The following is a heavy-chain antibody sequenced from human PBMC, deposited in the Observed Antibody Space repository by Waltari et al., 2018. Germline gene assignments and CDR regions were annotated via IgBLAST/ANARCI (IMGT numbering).Heavy chain of an antibody. J-gene: IGHJ4*02. CDR3: ARGEEGYGEAYY. V-gene: IGHV3-7*04. CDR2: INDDAKEK. CDR1: GFTFNQYW. Sequence: EVQLLESGGGLVQPGGCLRLSCAASGFTFNQYWMTWVRQAPGKGLEGVANINDDAKEKYHVDSVKGRFTISRDNTKKSLYLQMNSLRVDDTAVYYCARGEEGYGEAYYWGQGTLVTVSS. D-gene: IGHD3-10*01.